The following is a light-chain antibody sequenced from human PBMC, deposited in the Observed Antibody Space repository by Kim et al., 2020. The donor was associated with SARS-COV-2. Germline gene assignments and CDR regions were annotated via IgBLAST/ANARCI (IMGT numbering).Light chain of an antibody. Sequence: ASVGDRITINCRASQGIRNDLGWYQQKPGKAPKLLIYAASTLESGVPSRFSGSGSGTDFTLTISSLQPEDFASYYCLQDYYYPRTFGQGTKVDIK. CDR2: AAS. V-gene: IGKV1-6*01. CDR1: QGIRND. CDR3: LQDYYYPRT. J-gene: IGKJ1*01.